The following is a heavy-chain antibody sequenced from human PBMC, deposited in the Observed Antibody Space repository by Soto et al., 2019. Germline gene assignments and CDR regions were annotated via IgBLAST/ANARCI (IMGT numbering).Heavy chain of an antibody. V-gene: IGHV4-39*01. D-gene: IGHD5-12*01. CDR2: IYYSGST. CDR3: ARQRPYSGYDFDY. CDR1: GGSISSSSYY. Sequence: QLQLQESGPGLVKPSETLSLTCTVSGGSISSSSYYWGWIRQPPGKGLEWIGSIYYSGSTYYNPSLKSRVTISVDTSKNQFSLKLSSVTAADTAVYYCARQRPYSGYDFDYWGQGTLVTVSS. J-gene: IGHJ4*02.